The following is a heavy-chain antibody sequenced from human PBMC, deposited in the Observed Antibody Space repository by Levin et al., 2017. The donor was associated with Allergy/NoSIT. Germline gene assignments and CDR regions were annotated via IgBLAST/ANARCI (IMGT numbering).Heavy chain of an antibody. D-gene: IGHD2-21*02. V-gene: IGHV1-2*06. CDR1: GYTFTDFY. CDR3: ARETAGTNHDF. Sequence: ASVKVSCKASGYTFTDFYIHWVRQAPGQGLEWMGRITPRTGGTNFAQKFQGRVTMTRNTSITTVYMDLTRLTSDDTAVDYCARETAGTNHDFWGQGTLITVSS. J-gene: IGHJ4*02. CDR2: ITPRTGGT.